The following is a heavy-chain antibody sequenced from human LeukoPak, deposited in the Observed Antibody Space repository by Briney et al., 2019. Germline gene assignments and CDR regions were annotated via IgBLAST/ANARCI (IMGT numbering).Heavy chain of an antibody. CDR3: ARDCPYYYGSGIHYGMDV. D-gene: IGHD3-10*01. Sequence: KTSQTLSLTCAVSGGSISSGGYSWSWIRQPPGKGLEWIGEINHSGSTNYNPSLKSRVTISVDTSKNQFSLKLSSVTAADTAVYYCARDCPYYYGSGIHYGMDVWGQGTTVTVSS. CDR2: INHSGST. J-gene: IGHJ6*02. V-gene: IGHV4-30-2*01. CDR1: GGSISSGGYS.